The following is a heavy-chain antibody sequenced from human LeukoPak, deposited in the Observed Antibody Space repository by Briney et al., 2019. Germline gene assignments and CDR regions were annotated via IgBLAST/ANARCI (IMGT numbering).Heavy chain of an antibody. CDR1: VGSINLHH. Sequence: SETLSLTCSVSVGSINLHHWSWIRQPPGKGREGIDDFYNGGSTRYSPSLKSRVTISGDTSKNQFSLKLSSVTAADTAVYYCARVESDDSSGYSDYWGQGTLVTVSP. D-gene: IGHD3-22*01. J-gene: IGHJ4*02. CDR3: ARVESDDSSGYSDY. V-gene: IGHV4-59*11. CDR2: FYNGGST.